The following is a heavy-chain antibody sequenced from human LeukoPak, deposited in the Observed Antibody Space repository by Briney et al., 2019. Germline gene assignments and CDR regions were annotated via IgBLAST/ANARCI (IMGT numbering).Heavy chain of an antibody. D-gene: IGHD2-15*01. Sequence: ASVKVSCKVSGYTLTELSMHWVRQAPGKGLEWMGGFDPEDGETIYAQKFQGRVTMTEDTSTDTAYMELSSLRSEDTAVYYCAIARLGYCSGGSCPYYFDYWGQGTLVTVSS. V-gene: IGHV1-24*01. CDR1: GYTLTELS. CDR2: FDPEDGET. CDR3: AIARLGYCSGGSCPYYFDY. J-gene: IGHJ4*02.